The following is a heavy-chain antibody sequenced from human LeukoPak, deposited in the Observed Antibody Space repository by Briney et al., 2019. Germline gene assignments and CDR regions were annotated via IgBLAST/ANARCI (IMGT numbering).Heavy chain of an antibody. CDR1: GGSFSSYY. D-gene: IGHD5/OR15-5a*01. CDR3: AKYVSTGWFDS. J-gene: IGHJ5*01. Sequence: SETLSLTCTVSGGSFSSYYWSWIRQPAGKGLEWIGRIYTSGSTNYNPSLKSRVTISVDTSENQFSLKLSSVTAADTAVYYCAKYVSTGWFDSWGQGTLVTVSS. V-gene: IGHV4-4*07. CDR2: IYTSGST.